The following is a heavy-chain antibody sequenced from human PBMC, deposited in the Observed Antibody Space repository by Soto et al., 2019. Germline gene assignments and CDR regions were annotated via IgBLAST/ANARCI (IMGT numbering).Heavy chain of an antibody. V-gene: IGHV1-69*02. CDR3: ASSYGSGYRAFDY. D-gene: IGHD3-10*01. J-gene: IGHJ4*02. CDR2: INPILSMS. CDR1: GDTFSFYS. Sequence: QVQLVQSGAEVRKPGSSLKVSCKASGDTFSFYSIHWVRQAPGLGLEWMGRINPILSMSNYAQRFQGRVTMTADKPTSTAYMKLSGLRSEDTAIYYCASSYGSGYRAFDYWGQGALVTVSS.